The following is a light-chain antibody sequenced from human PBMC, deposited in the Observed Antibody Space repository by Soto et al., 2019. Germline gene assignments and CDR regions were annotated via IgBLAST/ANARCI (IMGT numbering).Light chain of an antibody. Sequence: DIQMTKSPSPLPAPVEDRATIIARASQNFGSWLAWYQQNPGQGPKLLIYRASNLESGVPSRFSGSGSGTQFTLAISGLQPDDFATYYCQQYNSYSHVYTFGQGTKLEIK. J-gene: IGKJ2*01. CDR2: RAS. CDR1: QNFGSW. CDR3: QQYNSYSHVYT. V-gene: IGKV1-5*03.